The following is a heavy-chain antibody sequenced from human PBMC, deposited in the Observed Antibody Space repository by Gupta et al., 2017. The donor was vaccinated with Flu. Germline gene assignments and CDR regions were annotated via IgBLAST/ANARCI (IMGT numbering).Heavy chain of an antibody. V-gene: IGHV4-61*02. Sequence: QLQLQESGPGLVKPSQTLSLTCTVAGGSISSGNYYWTWIRQPAGKGLEWIGYIYSSGSTYYNPSLKSRVSISMDTSNNQFSLKLSAVTAADTAVYYCARNSGGSLLQSGPYIDYWGQGTRVTVSS. J-gene: IGHJ4*02. CDR1: GGSISSGNYY. CDR3: ARNSGGSLLQSGPYIDY. CDR2: IYSSGST. D-gene: IGHD1-26*01.